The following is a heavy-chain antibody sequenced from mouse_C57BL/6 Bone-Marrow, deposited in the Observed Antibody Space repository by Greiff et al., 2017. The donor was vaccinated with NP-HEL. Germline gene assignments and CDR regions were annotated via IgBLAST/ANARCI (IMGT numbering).Heavy chain of an antibody. Sequence: QVQLQQPGAELVRPGTSVKLSCKASGYTFTSYWMHWVKQRPGQGLEWIGVIDPSDSYTTYNQKFKGKATLTVDTSSSTAYMQLSSLTSEDSAVYYCARPLYYDYDGAWFAYWGQGTLVTVSA. CDR2: IDPSDSYT. CDR1: GYTFTSYW. D-gene: IGHD2-4*01. CDR3: ARPLYYDYDGAWFAY. V-gene: IGHV1-59*01. J-gene: IGHJ3*01.